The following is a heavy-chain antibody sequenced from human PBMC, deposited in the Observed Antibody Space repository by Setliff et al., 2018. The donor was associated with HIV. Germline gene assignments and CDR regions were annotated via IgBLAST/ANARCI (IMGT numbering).Heavy chain of an antibody. V-gene: IGHV4-61*01. CDR1: GGSVGSGSYY. CDR3: ARLGAEDFSDYDWVDY. CDR2: IYYTGST. Sequence: SETLSLTCTVSGGSVGSGSYYWSWVRQPPGKGLEWIGYIYYTGSTNYNPSLKSRLTISVDTSKNQFSLNLNSVTAADTAVYYCARLGAEDFSDYDWVDYWGQGTLVTVSS. D-gene: IGHD5-12*01. J-gene: IGHJ4*02.